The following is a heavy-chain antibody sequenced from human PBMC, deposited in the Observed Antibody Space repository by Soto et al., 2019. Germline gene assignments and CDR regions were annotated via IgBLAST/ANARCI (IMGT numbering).Heavy chain of an antibody. CDR3: AKDLVGYYGSGSYLKD. J-gene: IGHJ4*02. D-gene: IGHD3-10*01. CDR1: GFTFSSYA. Sequence: GGSLRLSCAASGFTFSSYAMSWVRQAPGKGLEWVSAISGSGGSTYYADSVKGRFTISRDNSKNTLYLQMNSLRAEDTAVYYCAKDLVGYYGSGSYLKDWGQGTLVTVSS. CDR2: ISGSGGST. V-gene: IGHV3-23*01.